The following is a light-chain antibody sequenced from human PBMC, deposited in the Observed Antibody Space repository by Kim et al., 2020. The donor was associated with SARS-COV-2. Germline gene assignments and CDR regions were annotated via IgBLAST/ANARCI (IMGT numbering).Light chain of an antibody. CDR3: AAWDDSLNGHV. Sequence: QSVLTQPPSASGTPGQRVTISCSGSTSNIGRNIVNWYQQLPGTAPKVLIYTNIQRPSGVPDRFSGSKSGTSASLDISGLQSEDEADYYCAAWDDSLNGHVFGTGTKVTVL. CDR2: TNI. V-gene: IGLV1-44*01. CDR1: TSNIGRNI. J-gene: IGLJ1*01.